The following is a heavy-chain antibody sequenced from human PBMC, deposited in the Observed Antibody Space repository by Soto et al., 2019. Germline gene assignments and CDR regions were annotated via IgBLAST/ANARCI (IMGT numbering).Heavy chain of an antibody. Sequence: QVQLQQWGAGLLKPSETLSLTCAVYGGSFSGYYWSWIRQPPEKGLEWIGEINHSGSTNYNPSLQRRVTISVDTSKNQFSLKLSSVTAADTAVYYCARGRQFYGSVSFDPWGQGTLVTVSS. D-gene: IGHD3-10*01. J-gene: IGHJ5*02. CDR2: INHSGST. CDR3: ARGRQFYGSVSFDP. CDR1: GGSFSGYY. V-gene: IGHV4-34*01.